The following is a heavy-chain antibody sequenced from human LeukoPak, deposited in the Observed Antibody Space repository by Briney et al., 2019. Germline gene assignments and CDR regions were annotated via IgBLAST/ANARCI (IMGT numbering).Heavy chain of an antibody. J-gene: IGHJ4*02. Sequence: PGGSLRLSCAASGFTFSSYGMSWVRQAPGKGLEWVSSISSSSSYIYYADSVKGRFTISRDNAKNSLYLQMNSLRAEDTAVYYCARFIAAPYYFDYWGRGTLVTVSS. CDR1: GFTFSSYG. V-gene: IGHV3-21*01. D-gene: IGHD6-13*01. CDR2: ISSSSSYI. CDR3: ARFIAAPYYFDY.